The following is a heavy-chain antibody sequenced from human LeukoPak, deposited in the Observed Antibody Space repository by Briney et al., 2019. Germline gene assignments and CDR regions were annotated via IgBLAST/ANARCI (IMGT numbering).Heavy chain of an antibody. CDR1: GYTFTDYA. CDR2: ISAGNGKT. J-gene: IGHJ4*02. D-gene: IGHD2-2*01. Sequence: GASVKVSCKASGYTFTDYAIHWVRQAPGQTLEWLGWISAGNGKTEYSQSVQDRVTITRDTSVTTAYMELTSLTSEDTAVYYCARDQGYQLLWYWGQGTLVTVSS. V-gene: IGHV1-3*01. CDR3: ARDQGYQLLWY.